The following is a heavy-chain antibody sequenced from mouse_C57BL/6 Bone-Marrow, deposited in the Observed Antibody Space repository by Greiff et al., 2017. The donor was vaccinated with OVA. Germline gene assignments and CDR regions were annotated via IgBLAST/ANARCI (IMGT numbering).Heavy chain of an antibody. CDR3: TRDGSSYDAMDY. Sequence: EVKVEESGEGLVKPGGSLKLSCAASGFTFSSYAMSWVRQTPEKRLEWVAYISSGGDYIYYADTVKGRFTISRDNARNTLYLQMSSLKSEDTAMYYCTRDGSSYDAMDYWGQGTSVTVSS. D-gene: IGHD1-1*01. CDR1: GFTFSSYA. J-gene: IGHJ4*01. V-gene: IGHV5-9-1*02. CDR2: ISSGGDYI.